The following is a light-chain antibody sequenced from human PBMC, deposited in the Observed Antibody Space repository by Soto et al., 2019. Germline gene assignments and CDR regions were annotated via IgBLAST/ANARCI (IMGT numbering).Light chain of an antibody. CDR2: GAS. Sequence: IQMTQSPSSVSASVGDRVTITCRASQAISNVLAWYQQKRGKAPKLLIYGASTLQGGVPSRFSGSGSGTDFTLTISSLQPEDSATYYCLQASTYPLTFGRGTEVEIK. CDR1: QAISNV. J-gene: IGKJ4*01. CDR3: LQASTYPLT. V-gene: IGKV1-6*01.